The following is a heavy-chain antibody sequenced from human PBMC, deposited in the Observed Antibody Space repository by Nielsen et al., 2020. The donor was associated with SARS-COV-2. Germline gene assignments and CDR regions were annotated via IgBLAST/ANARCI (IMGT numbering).Heavy chain of an antibody. V-gene: IGHV3-21*01. Sequence: GGSLRLSCEASGLTFSSYSMNWVRKAPGKGLEWVSSISSSSSYIYYADSVKGRFTISRDNAKNSLYLQMNSLKAEDTAVYYCARERVYYYYMDVWGKGTTVTVSS. J-gene: IGHJ6*03. CDR3: ARERVYYYYMDV. CDR2: ISSSSSYI. CDR1: GLTFSSYS. D-gene: IGHD6-13*01.